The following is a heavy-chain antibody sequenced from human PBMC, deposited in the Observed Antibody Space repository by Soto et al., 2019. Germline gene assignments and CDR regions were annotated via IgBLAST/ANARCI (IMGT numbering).Heavy chain of an antibody. J-gene: IGHJ4*02. CDR3: ARHGRVDIVLVPAAKAFDY. Sequence: TSETLSLTCTVSGGSISSYYWSWIRQPPGKGLEWIGYIYYSGSTYYNPSLKSRVTISVDTSKNQFSLKLSSVTAADTAVYYCARHGRVDIVLVPAAKAFDYWGQGTLVTVSS. CDR1: GGSISSYY. CDR2: IYYSGST. V-gene: IGHV4-59*04. D-gene: IGHD2-2*03.